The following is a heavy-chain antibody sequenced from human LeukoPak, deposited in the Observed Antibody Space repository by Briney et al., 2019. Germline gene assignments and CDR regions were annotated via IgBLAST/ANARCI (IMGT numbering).Heavy chain of an antibody. CDR1: GYGFTSYC. D-gene: IGHD1-26*01. CDR3: GMSGDRVPLQDDVFDV. CDR2: IYPGDSGP. V-gene: IGHV5-51*01. J-gene: IGHJ3*01. Sequence: GESLKISFKVSGYGFTSYCIGWGRPMPGKGLEWMGIIYPGDSGPTYSPSFQGQVTISVDKSINTAYLQWSSLQASDTAMYYCGMSGDRVPLQDDVFDVWGQGTMVTV.